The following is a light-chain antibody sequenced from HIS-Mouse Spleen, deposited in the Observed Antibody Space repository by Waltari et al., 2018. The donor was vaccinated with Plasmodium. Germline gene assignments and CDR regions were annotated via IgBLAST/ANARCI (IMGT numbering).Light chain of an antibody. CDR3: YSTDSSGNHRV. J-gene: IGLJ3*02. Sequence: SYELTQPPSVSVSPGQTARITCSGDALPKKYAYWYQQKSGQAPVLVINEDSKRRAGSGERSSGSSREAMSTLTISGAQVEDEADDYCYSTDSSGNHRVFGGGTKLTVL. V-gene: IGLV3-10*01. CDR2: EDS. CDR1: ALPKKY.